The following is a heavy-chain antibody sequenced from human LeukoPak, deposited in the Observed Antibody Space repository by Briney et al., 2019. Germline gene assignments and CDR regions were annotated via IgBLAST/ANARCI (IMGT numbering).Heavy chain of an antibody. CDR1: GYTFTTYG. CDR3: ARAWVISRLGDAFDI. CDR2: VNPNTGNT. V-gene: IGHV1-8*01. J-gene: IGHJ3*02. Sequence: ASVKVSCKASGYTFTTYGLSWVRQAPGQGLEWMGWVNPNTGNTGYAQKFQGRVTMTRNTSISTAYMELSSLRSEDTAVYYCARAWVISRLGDAFDIWGQGTMVTVSS. D-gene: IGHD7-27*01.